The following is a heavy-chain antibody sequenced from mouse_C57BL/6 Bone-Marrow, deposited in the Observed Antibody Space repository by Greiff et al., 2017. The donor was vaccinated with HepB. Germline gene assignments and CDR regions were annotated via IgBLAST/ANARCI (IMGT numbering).Heavy chain of an antibody. CDR2: IRSKSNNYAT. CDR1: GFSFNTYA. CDR3: VTYYSYAMDY. Sequence: EVKVVESGGGLVQPKGSLKLSCAASGFSFNTYAMNWVRQAPGKGLEWVARIRSKSNNYATYYADSVKDRFTISRDDSESMLYLQMNNLKTEDTAMYYCVTYYSYAMDYWGQGTSVTVSS. V-gene: IGHV10-1*01. J-gene: IGHJ4*01.